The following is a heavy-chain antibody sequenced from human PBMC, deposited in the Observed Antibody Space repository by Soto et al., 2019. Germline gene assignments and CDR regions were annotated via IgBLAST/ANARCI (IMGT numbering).Heavy chain of an antibody. D-gene: IGHD6-13*01. CDR3: SKDLEIPTRWYSSSWVIWFDP. Sequence: QPGGSLRLSCAASGFTFSSYSISWVRQAPWKGLEWVSAISGSGVSTYYADSVKGRFTISRDNSKNTLYLQMNSLRAEDTAVYYFSKDLEIPTRWYSSSWVIWFDPWGQGTLVTVSS. J-gene: IGHJ5*02. V-gene: IGHV3-23*01. CDR2: ISGSGVST. CDR1: GFTFSSYS.